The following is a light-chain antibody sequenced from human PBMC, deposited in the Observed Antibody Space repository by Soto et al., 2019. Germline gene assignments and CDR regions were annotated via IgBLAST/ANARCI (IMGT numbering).Light chain of an antibody. CDR1: QSVSSS. J-gene: IGKJ1*01. CDR2: GAS. V-gene: IGKV3-20*01. CDR3: QQYGSSPPRT. Sequence: EIVLTQSPGTLSLSPGERATLSCRASQSVSSSLAWYQQKPGQAPRLLIYGASTRATDVPDRFSGSGSGADFTLSISRLEPEDFAVYYCQQYGSSPPRTFGQGTKVDIK.